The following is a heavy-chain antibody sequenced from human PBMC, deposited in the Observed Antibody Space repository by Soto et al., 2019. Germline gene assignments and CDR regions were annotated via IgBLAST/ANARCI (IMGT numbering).Heavy chain of an antibody. Sequence: ETLSLTCAVYGGSFSGFPWSWIRQPPGKGLEWIGEINHSGITSYNPSLKSRVTISIDTSKNQFSLNLSSVTAADTAVYYCARTPPCLTLTIDYCGPGTLVTVSS. V-gene: IGHV4-34*01. CDR1: GGSFSGFP. D-gene: IGHD3-9*01. CDR2: INHSGIT. J-gene: IGHJ4*01. CDR3: ARTPPCLTLTIDY.